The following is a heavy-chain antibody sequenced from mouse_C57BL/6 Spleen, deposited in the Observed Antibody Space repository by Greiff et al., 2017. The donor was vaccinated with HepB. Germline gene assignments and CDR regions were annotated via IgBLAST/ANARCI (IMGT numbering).Heavy chain of an antibody. D-gene: IGHD3-3*01. Sequence: VQLQQSGAELVRPGTSVKVSCKASGYAFTNYLIEWVKQRPGQGLEWIGVINPGSGGTYYNEKFKGKATLTADKSSSTAYMQLSSLTSEDSAVYFCARYGGQGLGFDYWGQGTTLTVSS. CDR2: INPGSGGT. CDR3: ARYGGQGLGFDY. J-gene: IGHJ2*01. V-gene: IGHV1-54*01. CDR1: GYAFTNYL.